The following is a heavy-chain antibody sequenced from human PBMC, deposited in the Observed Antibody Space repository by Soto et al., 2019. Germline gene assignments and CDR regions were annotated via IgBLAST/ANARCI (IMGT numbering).Heavy chain of an antibody. CDR1: GGSISNYY. Sequence: SETLSLTCTVSGGSISNYYWSWIRQPPGKGLQWIGYIFSSGSTNYNPSLKSRVTISVNTSKNQFSLNLNSVTAADTAVYYCARDGYYDSSGYRSDFDYWGQGTLVTV. J-gene: IGHJ4*02. D-gene: IGHD3-22*01. CDR2: IFSSGST. CDR3: ARDGYYDSSGYRSDFDY. V-gene: IGHV4-4*08.